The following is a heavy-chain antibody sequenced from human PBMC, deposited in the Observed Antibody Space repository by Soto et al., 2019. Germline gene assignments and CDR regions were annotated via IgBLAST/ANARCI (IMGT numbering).Heavy chain of an antibody. Sequence: PGGSLRLSCAASGFTFSSSTMNWVRQAPGKGLEWVSAIIDSGGYTYYADSVKGRFTISRDNSKNTLYLQMNSLRAEDTALCYCAKETYYYYGMDVWGQGTTVTVSS. CDR2: IIDSGGYT. V-gene: IGHV3-23*01. J-gene: IGHJ6*02. CDR1: GFTFSSST. CDR3: AKETYYYYGMDV.